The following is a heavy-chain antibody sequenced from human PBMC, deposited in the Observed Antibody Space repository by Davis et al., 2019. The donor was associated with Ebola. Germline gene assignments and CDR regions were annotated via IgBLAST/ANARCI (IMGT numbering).Heavy chain of an antibody. CDR2: IRSKANSYAT. CDR3: ARDTSGGYDLVWFDP. D-gene: IGHD5-12*01. V-gene: IGHV3-73*01. CDR1: GFTFSSYS. J-gene: IGHJ5*02. Sequence: GESLKISCAASGFTFSSYSMNWVRQAPGKGLEWVGRIRSKANSYATAYAASVKGRFTISRDDSKNTAYLQMNSLKTEDTAVYYCARDTSGGYDLVWFDPWGQGTLVTVSS.